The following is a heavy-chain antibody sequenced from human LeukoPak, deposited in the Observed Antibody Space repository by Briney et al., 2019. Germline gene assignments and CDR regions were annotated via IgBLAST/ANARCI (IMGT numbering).Heavy chain of an antibody. CDR1: GSTFTSYG. CDR2: MNPNSGNT. V-gene: IGHV1-8*01. Sequence: ASVKLSCKASGSTFTSYGINWVRQAPGQGLERMGWMNPNSGNTGNAQKFQGRVTMTRNTSISTAYMELSSLRSEDTAVYYCARGAVGYYYYYMDVWGKGTTVTISS. J-gene: IGHJ6*03. CDR3: ARGAVGYYYYYMDV.